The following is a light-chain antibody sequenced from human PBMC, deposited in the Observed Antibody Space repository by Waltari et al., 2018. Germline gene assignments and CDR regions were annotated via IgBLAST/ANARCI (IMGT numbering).Light chain of an antibody. Sequence: QSALTQPASVSGSPGPSITISCTGTSSDVGGYNYVSWYQQHPGKAPKLMIYDVSKRPSGVSNRFSGSKSGNTASLTISGLQAEDEADYYCSSYTSSSTLGVFGGGTKLTVL. CDR2: DVS. CDR3: SSYTSSSTLGV. CDR1: SSDVGGYNY. V-gene: IGLV2-14*01. J-gene: IGLJ3*02.